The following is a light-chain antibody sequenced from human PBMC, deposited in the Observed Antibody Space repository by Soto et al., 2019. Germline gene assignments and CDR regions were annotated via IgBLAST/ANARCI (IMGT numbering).Light chain of an antibody. CDR2: DNN. CDR3: GTWDSSLSVVV. V-gene: IGLV1-51*01. CDR1: SSNIGNNY. J-gene: IGLJ2*01. Sequence: QSVLTQPPSVSAAPGQKVTISCSRGSSNIGNNYVSWYQHLPGTAPKLLIYDNNKRPSGIPDRFSGSKSGTSATLGITGLQTGDEADYYCGTWDSSLSVVVFGGGTKVTVL.